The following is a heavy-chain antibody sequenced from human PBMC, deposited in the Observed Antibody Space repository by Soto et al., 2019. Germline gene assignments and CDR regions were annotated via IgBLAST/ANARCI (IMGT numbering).Heavy chain of an antibody. CDR2: ISGGGNDR. CDR3: ARDFGSLGATIDY. V-gene: IGHV3-23*01. CDR1: GFPFSSYA. Sequence: PGGSLRLSCAASGFPFSSYAMSWVRQTPEKGLEWVAGISGGGNDRYYADFVQGRFTFSRDNSRNTLYLQMNSLRAEDTAVYYCARDFGSLGATIDYWGQGTLVTVSS. D-gene: IGHD1-26*01. J-gene: IGHJ4*02.